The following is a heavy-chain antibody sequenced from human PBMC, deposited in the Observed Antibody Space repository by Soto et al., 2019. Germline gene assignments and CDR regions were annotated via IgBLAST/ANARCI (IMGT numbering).Heavy chain of an antibody. CDR2: IRSDGDTT. Sequence: EVQVLESGGGLVQPGGSLRLSCAASGFTFSSYGMNWVRQAPGTGLEWVSGIRSDGDTTYNAESVKGRFTVSRDGSKNTVYLQMNSLRAEDTAVYYCAKGKGVGATPDGANCWGQGTLVTVSS. J-gene: IGHJ4*02. D-gene: IGHD1-26*01. CDR3: AKGKGVGATPDGANC. V-gene: IGHV3-23*01. CDR1: GFTFSSYG.